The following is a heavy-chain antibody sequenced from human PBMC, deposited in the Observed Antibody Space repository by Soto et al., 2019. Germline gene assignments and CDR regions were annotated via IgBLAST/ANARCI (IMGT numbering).Heavy chain of an antibody. D-gene: IGHD2-8*01. CDR1: GFTVSSYW. CDR2: INPGGSIT. V-gene: IGHV3-74*01. Sequence: PGGSLRLSCAASGFTVSSYWMHWVRQAPGKGLVWVSRINPGGSITAYADSVKGRFTISRDNAKNTLYLQMNTLRGDDTAVYYCARVPTGKYGVWNYWGQGTLVTVSS. CDR3: ARVPTGKYGVWNY. J-gene: IGHJ4*02.